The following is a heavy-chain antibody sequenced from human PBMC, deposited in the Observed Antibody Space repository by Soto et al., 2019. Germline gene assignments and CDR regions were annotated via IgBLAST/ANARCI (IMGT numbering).Heavy chain of an antibody. CDR2: IYHSGST. V-gene: IGHV4-30-2*01. CDR1: GGSISSGGHS. D-gene: IGHD3-3*01. J-gene: IGHJ4*02. CDR3: ARGSGITIFGVVMEY. Sequence: QLQLQESGSGLVKPSQTLSLTCAVSGGSISSGGHSWSLIRQPPGKGLEWIGYIYHSGSTYYNPSLKSRVTISVDRSMNQFSLKLSSVTAADTAVYYCARGSGITIFGVVMEYWGQGTLVTVSS.